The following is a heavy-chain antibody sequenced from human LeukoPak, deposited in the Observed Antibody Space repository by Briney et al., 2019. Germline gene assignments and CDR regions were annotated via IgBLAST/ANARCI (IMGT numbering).Heavy chain of an antibody. J-gene: IGHJ6*03. CDR1: GGSISSSSYY. CDR3: ASVPYYYDSSGYYRYYYYYYMDV. D-gene: IGHD3-22*01. V-gene: IGHV4-39*01. Sequence: SETLSLTCTVSGGSISSSSYYWGWIRQPPGKGLEWIGSIYYSGSTYYNPSLKSRVTISVDTSKNQFSLKLSSVTAADTAVYYCASVPYYYDSSGYYRYYYYYYMDVRGKGTTVAVSS. CDR2: IYYSGST.